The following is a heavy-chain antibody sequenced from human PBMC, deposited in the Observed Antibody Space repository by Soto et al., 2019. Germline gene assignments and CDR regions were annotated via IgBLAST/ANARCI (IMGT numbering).Heavy chain of an antibody. CDR3: AKDISLDDFWSGYYNYYYGMDV. D-gene: IGHD3-3*01. Sequence: GGSLRLSCAASGFTFSSYGMHWVRQAPGKGLEWVSAISGSGGSTYYADSVKGRFTISRDNSKNTLYLQMNSLRAEDTAVYYCAKDISLDDFWSGYYNYYYGMDVWGQGTTVTVSS. CDR1: GFTFSSYG. J-gene: IGHJ6*02. V-gene: IGHV3-23*01. CDR2: ISGSGGST.